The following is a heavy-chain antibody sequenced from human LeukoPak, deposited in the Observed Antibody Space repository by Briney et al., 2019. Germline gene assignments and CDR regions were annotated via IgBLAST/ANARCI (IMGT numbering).Heavy chain of an antibody. J-gene: IGHJ4*02. CDR1: GFSLSSSGMC. V-gene: IGHV2-70*11. D-gene: IGHD6-13*01. CDR2: IDWYDDK. Sequence: SGPALVKPTQTLTLTCTFSGFSLSSSGMCVNWIRQPPGKALEWLARIDWYDDKYYSTSLKTRLTISKDTSKNQVVLTVTNMDPVDTATYYCTRGSIVAAGKYYFHYWDQGTLVTVSS. CDR3: TRGSIVAAGKYYFHY.